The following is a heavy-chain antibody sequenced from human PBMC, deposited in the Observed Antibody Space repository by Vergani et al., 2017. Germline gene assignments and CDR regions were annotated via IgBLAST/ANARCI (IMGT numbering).Heavy chain of an antibody. CDR2: INHIGRT. V-gene: IGHV4-34*01. CDR1: GGSFSGYY. Sequence: QVQLQQWGAGLLKPSETLTLSCAVYGGSFSGYYWSWIRQPPGKGLEWIGEINHIGRTTYNPSLKRRVTISVDTSKNQFALTLISVTAADTAVYYCARGRGYCSSTSCYARLNYYYYYMDVWGKGTTVTVSS. J-gene: IGHJ6*03. D-gene: IGHD2-2*03. CDR3: ARGRGYCSSTSCYARLNYYYYYMDV.